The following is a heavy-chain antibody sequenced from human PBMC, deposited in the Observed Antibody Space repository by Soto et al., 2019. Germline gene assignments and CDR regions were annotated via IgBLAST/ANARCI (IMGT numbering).Heavy chain of an antibody. CDR1: GGTFRNYP. CDR3: ARGPLVVLNYFES. V-gene: IGHV1-69*02. CDR2: IFPLTDIP. J-gene: IGHJ4*02. Sequence: QVQQVQSGTEVKKPGTSVKVSCKASGGTFRNYPINWVRQAPGQGLEWMGSIFPLTDIPDYAQNFQARLTISADKSTSKAYMELSSLTSDDTAMYFCARGPLVVLNYFESWGQGTLVTVSS.